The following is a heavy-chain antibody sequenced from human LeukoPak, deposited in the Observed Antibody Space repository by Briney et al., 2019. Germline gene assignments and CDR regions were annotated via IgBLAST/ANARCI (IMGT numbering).Heavy chain of an antibody. Sequence: SETLSLTCAVYGGSFSGYYWSWIRQPPGKGLEWIGEINHSGSTNYNPSLKSRVTISVDMSKNQFSLKLSSVTAADTAVYYCARAFRSSGWAIDYWGQGTLVTVSS. D-gene: IGHD6-19*01. CDR2: INHSGST. V-gene: IGHV4-34*01. J-gene: IGHJ4*02. CDR1: GGSFSGYY. CDR3: ARAFRSSGWAIDY.